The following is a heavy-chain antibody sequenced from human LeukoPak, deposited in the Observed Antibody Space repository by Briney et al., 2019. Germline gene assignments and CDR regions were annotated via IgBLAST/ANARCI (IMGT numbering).Heavy chain of an antibody. V-gene: IGHV5-51*01. CDR3: VKSRDGYNYSPFDY. D-gene: IGHD5-24*01. J-gene: IGHJ4*02. Sequence: GESLKISCKGSGYSFTSYWIAWGRQMPGRGLDWMGIIYPGDPDSTYSPSFQGRVTISADKSTSTAYLQWSSLEASDTAMYYCVKSRDGYNYSPFDYWGQGTLVTASS. CDR1: GYSFTSYW. CDR2: IYPGDPDS.